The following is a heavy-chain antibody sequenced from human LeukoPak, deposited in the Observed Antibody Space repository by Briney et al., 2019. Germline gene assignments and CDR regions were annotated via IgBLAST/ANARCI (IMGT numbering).Heavy chain of an antibody. V-gene: IGHV1-69*13. Sequence: SVKVSCKASGGTFSSYAISWVRQAPGQGLEWMGGIIPIFGTANYAQKFQGRVTITADESTSTAYMELSSLRSEDTAVYYCARSPNYGGTYFDYWGQGTLVTVSS. CDR3: ARSPNYGGTYFDY. CDR2: IIPIFGTA. CDR1: GGTFSSYA. J-gene: IGHJ4*02. D-gene: IGHD4-23*01.